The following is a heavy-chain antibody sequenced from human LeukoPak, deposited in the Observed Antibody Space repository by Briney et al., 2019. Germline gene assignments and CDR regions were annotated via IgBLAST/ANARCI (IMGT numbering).Heavy chain of an antibody. Sequence: GGSLRLSCAASGFIFSRYTMNWVRQAPGKGLEWVSSISSTTTYIYYADSVKGRFTISRDNAKRSLYLQMNSLRADDTAVYYCTRDEDEELVRDYWGQGTLVTVSS. J-gene: IGHJ4*02. V-gene: IGHV3-21*01. D-gene: IGHD6-13*01. CDR1: GFIFSRYT. CDR2: ISSTTTYI. CDR3: TRDEDEELVRDY.